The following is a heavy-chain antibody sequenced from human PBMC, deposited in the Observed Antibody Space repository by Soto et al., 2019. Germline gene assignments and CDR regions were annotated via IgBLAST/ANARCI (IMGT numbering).Heavy chain of an antibody. CDR1: GYTFTNYW. V-gene: IGHV5-51*01. Sequence: GESLKISCKGSGYTFTNYWIGWVRQMPGKGLEWMGIIYPGDSDTKYNPSFQGQVTISADKSITTTYLRWTSLKASDTAIYYCAASIFYYGMDVWGQGTTVTAP. CDR3: AASIFYYGMDV. CDR2: IYPGDSDT. J-gene: IGHJ6*02.